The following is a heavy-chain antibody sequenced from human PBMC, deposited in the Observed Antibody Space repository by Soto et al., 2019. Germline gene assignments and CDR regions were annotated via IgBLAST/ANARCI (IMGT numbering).Heavy chain of an antibody. CDR3: ASNLVWGVIPADYYYGMDV. V-gene: IGHV1-2*02. D-gene: IGHD3-10*02. Sequence: ASVKVSCKASGYTFTGYYMHWVRQAPGQGLEWMGWINPTSGGTNYAQKFQGRVTMTRDTAISTAYMELSRLRSDDTAVYYCASNLVWGVIPADYYYGMDVWGQGTTVTVSS. CDR2: INPTSGGT. J-gene: IGHJ6*02. CDR1: GYTFTGYY.